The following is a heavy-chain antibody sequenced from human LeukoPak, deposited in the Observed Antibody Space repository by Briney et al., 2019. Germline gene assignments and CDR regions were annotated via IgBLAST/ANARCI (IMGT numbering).Heavy chain of an antibody. CDR3: TRGAGWLIDH. V-gene: IGHV4-59*01. J-gene: IGHJ5*02. CDR1: DDSISDYY. CDR2: FHNSGTS. Sequence: SETLSLTCTVSDDSISDYYWGWIRQPPGKGLEWIGYFHNSGTSTYNPSLKSRVTISADTSKNQFSLKLNSLTTADTAVYYCTRGAGWLIDHWGQGILVTVSS. D-gene: IGHD5-12*01.